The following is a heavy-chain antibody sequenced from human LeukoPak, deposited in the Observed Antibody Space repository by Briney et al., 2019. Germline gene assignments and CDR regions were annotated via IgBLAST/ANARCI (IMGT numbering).Heavy chain of an antibody. V-gene: IGHV3-48*03. CDR2: ISSSANTI. D-gene: IGHD6-13*01. J-gene: IGHJ4*02. Sequence: GGSLRLSCAASGFIFSSYEMNWVRQAPGKGLEWVSFISSSANTIYYADSVKGRFTISRDNAKNSLYLQMNSLRAEDTAIYYCARVLAAAGWDWGQGTPVSVSS. CDR3: ARVLAAAGWD. CDR1: GFIFSSYE.